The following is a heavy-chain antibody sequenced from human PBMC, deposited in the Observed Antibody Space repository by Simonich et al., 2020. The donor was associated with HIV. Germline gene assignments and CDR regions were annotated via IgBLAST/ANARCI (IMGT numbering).Heavy chain of an antibody. V-gene: IGHV4-34*01. CDR2: VNHRGST. CDR1: GGSFINYY. D-gene: IGHD2-2*01. J-gene: IGHJ5*02. CDR3: ARHMCSVISCSEGHNWFDP. Sequence: QVQLQQWGAGLLKPSETLSLTCAVYGGSFINYYWSWIRQPPGKGLEWIGEVNHRGSTRNNPAHKSRVTISVDTSKNQFSLKLSSVTAADTAVYYCARHMCSVISCSEGHNWFDPWGQGTLVTVSS.